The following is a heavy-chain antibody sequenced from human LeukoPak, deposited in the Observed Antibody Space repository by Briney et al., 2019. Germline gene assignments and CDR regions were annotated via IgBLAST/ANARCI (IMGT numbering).Heavy chain of an antibody. Sequence: GGSLRLSCAASGFTFDDHAMHWFRQTPGKRLEWVSRISGDGGTTYYADSVKGRFTISRDNSRNFLYLQMNSLSTEDTALYFCAREAFRGVVIFENWIDPWGQGTLVSVSS. CDR3: AREAFRGVVIFENWIDP. V-gene: IGHV3-43*02. D-gene: IGHD3-10*01. CDR1: GFTFDDHA. CDR2: ISGDGGTT. J-gene: IGHJ5*02.